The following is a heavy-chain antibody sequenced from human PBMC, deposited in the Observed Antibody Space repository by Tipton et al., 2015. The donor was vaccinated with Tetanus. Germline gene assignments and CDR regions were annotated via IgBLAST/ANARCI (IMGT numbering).Heavy chain of an antibody. V-gene: IGHV3-33*03. Sequence: SGFTFSNYGMHWVRQAPGKGLEWVAVIWYDGSNKYYADSVKGRFTISRDNAKNSLFLQMNSLRAEDTAIYYCVSGSSLDYWGQGTLVTVS. CDR2: IWYDGSNK. CDR1: GFTFSNYG. CDR3: VSGSSLDY. D-gene: IGHD5-12*01. J-gene: IGHJ4*02.